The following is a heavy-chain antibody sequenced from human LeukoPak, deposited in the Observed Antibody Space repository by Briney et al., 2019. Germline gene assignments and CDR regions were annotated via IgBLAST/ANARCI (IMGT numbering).Heavy chain of an antibody. Sequence: GGSLRLSCAASGFTFSNAWMSWVRQAPGKGLEWVGRIKSKTDGGTTDYAAPVKGRFTISRDDSKNTLYLQMNSPRAEDTAVYYCAKDGGSSGWYVTLLFDYWGQGTLVTVSS. J-gene: IGHJ4*02. CDR3: AKDGGSSGWYVTLLFDY. V-gene: IGHV3-15*01. D-gene: IGHD6-19*01. CDR2: IKSKTDGGTT. CDR1: GFTFSNAW.